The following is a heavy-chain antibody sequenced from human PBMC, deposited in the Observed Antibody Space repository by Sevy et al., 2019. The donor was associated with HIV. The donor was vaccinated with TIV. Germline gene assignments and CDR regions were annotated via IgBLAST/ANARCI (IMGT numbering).Heavy chain of an antibody. CDR3: ARDYGSSGFDY. CDR2: ISYDGSNK. Sequence: GGSLRLSCVASGFTFSSYAMYWVRQAPGKGLEWVAVISYDGSNKYYADSVKGRFTISRDNSKNTLYLQMNSLRAEDTAVYYCARDYGSSGFDYWGQGTLVTVSS. D-gene: IGHD3-22*01. CDR1: GFTFSSYA. V-gene: IGHV3-30-3*01. J-gene: IGHJ4*02.